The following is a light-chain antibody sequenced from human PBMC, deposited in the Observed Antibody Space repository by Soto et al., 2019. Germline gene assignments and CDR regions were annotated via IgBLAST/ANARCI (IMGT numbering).Light chain of an antibody. CDR1: QSISTY. V-gene: IGKV3-11*01. CDR2: DAS. Sequence: EIVLTQSPATLSLSPGERATLSCRASQSISTYLAWYQQKPGQAPRPLIYDASSRATGIPARFSGSGSGTDFTLTISSLEPEDFAVYYCQQRSTWPLTFGGGTKVEIK. J-gene: IGKJ4*01. CDR3: QQRSTWPLT.